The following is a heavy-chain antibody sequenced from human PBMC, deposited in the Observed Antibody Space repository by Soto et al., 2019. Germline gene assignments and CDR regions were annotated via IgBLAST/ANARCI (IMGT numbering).Heavy chain of an antibody. CDR1: GFTFSSYA. CDR3: ARVRQGGAIAGNYYYYYGMDV. J-gene: IGHJ6*02. V-gene: IGHV3-30-3*01. CDR2: ISYDGSNK. D-gene: IGHD3-16*02. Sequence: GGSLRLSCAASGFTFSSYAMHWVRQAPGKGLEWVAVISYDGSNKYYADSVKGRFTISRDNSKNTLYLQMNSLRAEDTAVYYCARVRQGGAIAGNYYYYYGMDVWGQGTTGTVSS.